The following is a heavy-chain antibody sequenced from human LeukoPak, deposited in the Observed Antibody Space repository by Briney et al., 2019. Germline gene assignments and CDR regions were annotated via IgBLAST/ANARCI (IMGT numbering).Heavy chain of an antibody. CDR2: INPSGGST. CDR3: ASLVGWSRYYSDAFDI. D-gene: IGHD3-3*01. CDR1: GYTFTSYY. V-gene: IGHV1-46*01. J-gene: IGHJ3*02. Sequence: ASVKVSCKASGYTFTSYYMHWVRQAHGQGLEWMGIINPSGGSTSYAQKFQGRVTMTRDTSTSTVYMELSSLRSEDTAVYYCASLVGWSRYYSDAFDIWGQGTMVTVSS.